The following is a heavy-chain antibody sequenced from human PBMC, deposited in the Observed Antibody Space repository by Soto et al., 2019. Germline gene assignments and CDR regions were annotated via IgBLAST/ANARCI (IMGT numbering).Heavy chain of an antibody. D-gene: IGHD6-13*01. CDR1: GGSISGGGDC. CDR3: VYRLEGGKLQPKFAY. J-gene: IGHJ4*02. Sequence: SETLSLTCAVSGGSISGGGDCWSWIRQPPGKGLEWIGYIYHSGSTYYNPSLKSRVTISVDRSKNQFSLKLSSVTAADTATYYCVYRLEGGKLQPKFAYWGQGSLVTVSS. CDR2: IYHSGST. V-gene: IGHV4-30-2*01.